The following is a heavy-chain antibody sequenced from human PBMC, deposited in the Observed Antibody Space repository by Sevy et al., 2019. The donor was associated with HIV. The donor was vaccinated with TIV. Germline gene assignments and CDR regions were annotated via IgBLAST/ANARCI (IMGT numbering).Heavy chain of an antibody. Sequence: GGSLRLSCIESGFTLSYYDIHWVRQAAGKGLEWVAFIQYDGSIQYYADSVKGRFTISRDNSKNTLYLQMNSLRPEDTAIYYCAKRGSKSGYALGYWGQGTLVTVSS. CDR3: AKRGSKSGYALGY. D-gene: IGHD5-12*01. J-gene: IGHJ4*02. CDR2: IQYDGSIQ. CDR1: GFTLSYYD. V-gene: IGHV3-30*02.